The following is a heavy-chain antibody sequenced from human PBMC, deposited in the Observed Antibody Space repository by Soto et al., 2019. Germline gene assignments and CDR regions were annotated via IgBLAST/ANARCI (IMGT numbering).Heavy chain of an antibody. CDR2: IYYSGST. V-gene: IGHV4-59*01. J-gene: IGHJ4*02. Sequence: PSETLSLTCTVSGGSISSYYWSWIRQPPGKGLEWIGYIYYSGSTNYNPSLKSRVTISVDTSKNQFSLKLSSVTAADTAVYYCATLNEEYYFDYWGQGTLVTVSS. CDR3: ATLNEEYYFDY. D-gene: IGHD1-1*01. CDR1: GGSISSYY.